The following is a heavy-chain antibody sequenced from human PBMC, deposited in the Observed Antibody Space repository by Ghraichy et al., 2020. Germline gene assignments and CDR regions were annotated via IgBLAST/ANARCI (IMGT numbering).Heavy chain of an antibody. D-gene: IGHD2-21*01. CDR1: GFTFSNFW. CDR2: LNADGSTK. V-gene: IGHV3-74*01. Sequence: GGSLRLSCAASGFTFSNFWMLWVRQAPGKGLVWVSRLNADGSTKHYADSVRGRFTISRDNAKNTVFLQMNSLRAEDTGVYYCGRDLWGFPDLWGQGTLVTVSS. CDR3: GRDLWGFPDL. J-gene: IGHJ5*02.